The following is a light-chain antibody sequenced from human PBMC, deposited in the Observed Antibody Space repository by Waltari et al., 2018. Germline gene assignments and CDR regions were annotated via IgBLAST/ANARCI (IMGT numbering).Light chain of an antibody. Sequence: IMMTQSPATLSVSPGERATLSCRASQSVSSNLVWYQQKPGQAPRLLIYAAFTRATGVPDRFSGGGSGTHFTLTIRSLQSEDFAVYYCQQYDQWPPATLGHGTRVEIE. CDR2: AAF. J-gene: IGKJ1*01. CDR1: QSVSSN. CDR3: QQYDQWPPAT. V-gene: IGKV3-15*01.